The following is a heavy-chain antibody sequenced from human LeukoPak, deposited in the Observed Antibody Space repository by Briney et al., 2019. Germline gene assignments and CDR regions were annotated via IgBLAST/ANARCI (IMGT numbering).Heavy chain of an antibody. Sequence: SETLSLTCAVSGGSISSGGYSWSWIRQPPGKGLEWIGYIYHSGSTYYNPALKSRVTISVYRSKNQFSLKLRSVTAADTAVYYCATISTVTTGLDYWGQGTLVTVSS. CDR1: GGSISSGGYS. CDR2: IYHSGST. D-gene: IGHD4-17*01. V-gene: IGHV4-30-2*01. J-gene: IGHJ4*02. CDR3: ATISTVTTGLDY.